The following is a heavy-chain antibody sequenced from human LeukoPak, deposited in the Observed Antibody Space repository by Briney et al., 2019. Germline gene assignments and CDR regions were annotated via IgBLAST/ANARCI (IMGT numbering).Heavy chain of an antibody. D-gene: IGHD3-22*01. V-gene: IGHV3-21*01. J-gene: IGHJ3*02. CDR3: ARDPYYYDSSGYEFGAFDI. Sequence: GGSLRLSCAASGFTFSSYSMTWVRQAPGKGLEWVSSISSSSSYIYYADSVKGRFTISRDNAKNSLYLQMNSLRAEDTAVYFCARDPYYYDSSGYEFGAFDIWGQGTIVTVSS. CDR2: ISSSSSYI. CDR1: GFTFSSYS.